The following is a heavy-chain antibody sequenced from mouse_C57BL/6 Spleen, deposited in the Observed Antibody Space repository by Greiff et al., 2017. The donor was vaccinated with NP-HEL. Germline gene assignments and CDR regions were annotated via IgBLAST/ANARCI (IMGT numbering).Heavy chain of an antibody. J-gene: IGHJ2*01. V-gene: IGHV1-81*01. CDR2: IYPRSGNT. CDR1: GYTFTSYG. D-gene: IGHD1-1*01. Sequence: QVQLQQSGAELARPGASVKLSCKASGYTFTSYGISWVKQRTGQGLEWIGEIYPRSGNTYYNEKFKGKATLTADKSSSTAYMELRSLTSEDSAVYFCARRITTVVGVDYWGQGTTLTVSS. CDR3: ARRITTVVGVDY.